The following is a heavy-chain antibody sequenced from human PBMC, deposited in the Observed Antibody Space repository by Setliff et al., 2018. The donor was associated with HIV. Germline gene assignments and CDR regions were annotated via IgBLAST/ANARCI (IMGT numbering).Heavy chain of an antibody. J-gene: IGHJ4*02. D-gene: IGHD6-25*01. V-gene: IGHV3-66*02. CDR1: GFTVISKS. Sequence: PGGSLRLSCVASGFTVISKSMSWVRQAPGKGLEWVSVIYSGGSTYYADSVKGRFTPSRDNSKNTVYLQVGSLRPDDTAMYYCARSRPYNSALDYWGQGTLVTVSS. CDR3: ARSRPYNSALDY. CDR2: IYSGGST.